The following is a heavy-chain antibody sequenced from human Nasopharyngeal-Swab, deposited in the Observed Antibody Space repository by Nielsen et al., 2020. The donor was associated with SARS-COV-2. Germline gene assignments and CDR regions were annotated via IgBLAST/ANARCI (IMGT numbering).Heavy chain of an antibody. CDR1: GFTFDDYA. CDR3: AKELDIVVVPAAYGFGYYGMYV. J-gene: IGHJ6*02. V-gene: IGHV3-9*01. CDR2: ISWNSGSM. Sequence: SLKISCAASGFTFDDYAMHWVRQAPGKGLEWVSGISWNSGSMGYADSVKGRFTISRDNAKNSLYLQMNSLRAEDTALYYCAKELDIVVVPAAYGFGYYGMYVWGQGITVTVSS. D-gene: IGHD2-2*03.